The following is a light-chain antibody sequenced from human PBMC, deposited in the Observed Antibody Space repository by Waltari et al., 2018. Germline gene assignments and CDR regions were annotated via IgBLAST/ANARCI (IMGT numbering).Light chain of an antibody. Sequence: ELVMTQSPATLSVSPGEGATLSCRASQSVRGNLAWYQQKPGQAPRLLIYGASTRATGIPARFNGGGSGTEFTLTISSLQSEDFATYYCQQYNNWPGTFGQGTKVEIK. V-gene: IGKV3-15*01. CDR2: GAS. J-gene: IGKJ1*01. CDR1: QSVRGN. CDR3: QQYNNWPGT.